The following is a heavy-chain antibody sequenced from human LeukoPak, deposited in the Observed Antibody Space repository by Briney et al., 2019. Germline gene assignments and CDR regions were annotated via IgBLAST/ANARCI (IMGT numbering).Heavy chain of an antibody. CDR3: AKELYDSSGYYCFDY. CDR2: INPSGGST. J-gene: IGHJ4*02. V-gene: IGHV1-46*01. D-gene: IGHD3-22*01. CDR1: GYTFTSYY. Sequence: ASVKVSCKASGYTFTSYYMHWVRQAPGQGLEWMGIINPSGGSTSYAQKFQGRVTMTRDTSTSTVYMELSSLRSEDTAVYYCAKELYDSSGYYCFDYWGQGTLVTVSS.